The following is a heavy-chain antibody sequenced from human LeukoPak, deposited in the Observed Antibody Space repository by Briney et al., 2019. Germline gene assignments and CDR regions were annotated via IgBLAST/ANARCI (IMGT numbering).Heavy chain of an antibody. CDR2: IFPIFGTA. J-gene: IGHJ5*02. CDR1: GGTFSSYA. CDR3: ARDYRYDILTGTNWFDP. D-gene: IGHD3-9*01. Sequence: ASVKVSCKASGGTFSSYAISWVRQAPGQGLEWMGGIFPIFGTANYAQKFQGRVTITADKSTSTAYMELSSLRSEDTAVYYCARDYRYDILTGTNWFDPWGQGTLVTVSS. V-gene: IGHV1-69*06.